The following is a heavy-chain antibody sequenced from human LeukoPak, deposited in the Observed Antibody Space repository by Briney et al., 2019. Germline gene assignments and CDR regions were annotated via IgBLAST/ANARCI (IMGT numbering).Heavy chain of an antibody. CDR3: AKGIASSGRSIDY. CDR1: GFTFSSYA. Sequence: GSLRLSCAASGFTFSSYAMSWVRQAPGKGLEWVSVISGSGGGTYYADSVKGRFTISRDNSKNTLYLQMNSLRAEDTAVYYCAKGIASSGRSIDYWGQGTLVTVSS. V-gene: IGHV3-23*01. CDR2: ISGSGGGT. D-gene: IGHD1-26*01. J-gene: IGHJ4*02.